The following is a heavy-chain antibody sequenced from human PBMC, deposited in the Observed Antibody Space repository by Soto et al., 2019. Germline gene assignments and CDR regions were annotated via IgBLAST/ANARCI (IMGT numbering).Heavy chain of an antibody. D-gene: IGHD6-13*01. V-gene: IGHV3-30-3*01. CDR2: ISYDGSNK. CDR3: ASPLHIAATGAADY. CDR1: GFTFSSYA. Sequence: QVQLVESGGGVVQPGRSLRLSCAASGFTFSSYAMHWVRQAPGKGLEWVAVISYDGSNKYYADSVKGRFTISRDNSKNTLYLPLNSLRPEDTAVFYWASPLHIAATGAADYWGQGTLVTVSS. J-gene: IGHJ4*02.